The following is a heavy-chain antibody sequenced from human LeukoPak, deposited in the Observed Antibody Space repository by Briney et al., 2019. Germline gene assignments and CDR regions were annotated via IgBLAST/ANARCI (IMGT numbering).Heavy chain of an antibody. V-gene: IGHV3-33*01. Sequence: GGSLRLSCVASGFTFNKYGVHWVRQAPGKGLEWVAVIWYGGSYEYYADSVKGRLAISRDNDKNTVNLQMNSLRVEDTAVYYCARDGSGLAVRGWFDFWGQGTLVTVSS. CDR3: ARDGSGLAVRGWFDF. CDR1: GFTFNKYG. D-gene: IGHD3-10*01. J-gene: IGHJ5*01. CDR2: IWYGGSYE.